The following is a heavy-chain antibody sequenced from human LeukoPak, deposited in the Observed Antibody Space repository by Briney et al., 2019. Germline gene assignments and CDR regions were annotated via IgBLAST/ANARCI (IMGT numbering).Heavy chain of an antibody. J-gene: IGHJ4*02. CDR3: ARLLWFGESPGPFDY. CDR1: GGSFSSYY. V-gene: IGHV4-59*08. CDR2: IYYSGST. Sequence: SETLSLTCAVYGGSFSSYYWSWIRQPPGKGLEWIGYIYYSGSTNYNPSLKSRVTISVDTSKNQFSLKLSSVTAADTAVYYCARLLWFGESPGPFDYWGQGTLVTVSS. D-gene: IGHD3-10*01.